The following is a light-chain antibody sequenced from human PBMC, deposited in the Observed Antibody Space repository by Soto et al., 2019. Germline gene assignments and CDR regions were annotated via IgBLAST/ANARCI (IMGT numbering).Light chain of an antibody. Sequence: EIVLTQSPDTLSLSPGERATLSCRALQSVSSSYLAWYQQTPGQAPRLLIYGTSNRATGIPDRFSGSGSGTDVTLTISRLEPEDFAVYYCQQYGNSRWTGGQGTKVEIK. J-gene: IGKJ1*01. V-gene: IGKV3-20*01. CDR1: QSVSSSY. CDR2: GTS. CDR3: QQYGNSRWT.